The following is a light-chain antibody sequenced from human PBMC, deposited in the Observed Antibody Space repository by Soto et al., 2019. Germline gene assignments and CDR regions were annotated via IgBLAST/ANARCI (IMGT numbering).Light chain of an antibody. Sequence: EIVLTQSPGTLSLSPREIATLXXRASQSVSSSYLAWYQQKPGQAPRLXXYGASSRATGIPDRFSGSGFGTEFTLTISSLQPEDFAVYYCEQYNKWFSITFGQGTRLEIK. V-gene: IGKV3-20*01. CDR1: QSVSSSY. J-gene: IGKJ5*01. CDR2: GAS. CDR3: EQYNKWFSIT.